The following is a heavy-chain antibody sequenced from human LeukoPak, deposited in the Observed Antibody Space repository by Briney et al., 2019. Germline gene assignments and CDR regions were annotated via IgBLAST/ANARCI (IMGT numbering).Heavy chain of an antibody. Sequence: GASVKVSCKASGYTFTNFGISWVRQAPGQGLEWMGCITPYNGNTNYAQKLQGRVTLTTDTSTSTAYMELRSLRSDDTAVYYCARGGTYDYDKSGINWFDPWGQGTLVTVSS. CDR1: GYTFTNFG. D-gene: IGHD3-22*01. V-gene: IGHV1-18*01. CDR3: ARGGTYDYDKSGINWFDP. J-gene: IGHJ5*02. CDR2: ITPYNGNT.